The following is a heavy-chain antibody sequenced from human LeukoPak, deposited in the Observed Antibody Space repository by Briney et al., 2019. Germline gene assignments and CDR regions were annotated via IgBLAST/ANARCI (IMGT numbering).Heavy chain of an antibody. CDR1: GYTFTGYY. CDR3: ARDNDSRDPPHFDY. J-gene: IGHJ4*02. D-gene: IGHD3-16*01. CDR2: INPNSGGT. V-gene: IGHV1-2*02. Sequence: ASVKVSCKASGYTFTGYYMHWVRQAPGQGLEWMGWINPNSGGTNYAQKFRGRVTITADKSTRTAYMELSSLRSEDTAVYYCARDNDSRDPPHFDYWGQGTLVTVSS.